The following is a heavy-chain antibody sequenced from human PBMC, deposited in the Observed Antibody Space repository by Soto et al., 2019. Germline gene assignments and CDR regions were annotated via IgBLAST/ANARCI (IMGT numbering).Heavy chain of an antibody. CDR3: ATDGQWEQLSWYFDY. CDR2: ISYDGSNN. Sequence: QVQLVESGGGVVQPGRSLRLSCAASGFTFSSYGMHWVRQAPGKGLEWVAVISYDGSNNYYGDSVKGRFTISRDDSKKTLYLQMNSLRPEDTAVYHCATDGQWEQLSWYFDYWGHGTLVTVSS. J-gene: IGHJ4*01. D-gene: IGHD1-26*01. CDR1: GFTFSSYG. V-gene: IGHV3-30*03.